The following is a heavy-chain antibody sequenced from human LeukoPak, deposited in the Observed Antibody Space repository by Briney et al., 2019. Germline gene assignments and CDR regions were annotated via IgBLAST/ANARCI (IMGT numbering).Heavy chain of an antibody. Sequence: ASVKVSRKTSGYTFSNYGVSWVRQAPGQGLEWMGWISAYNNNTNYAQKFQGRLTMTTDTSTSTAYMELRSLRSDDTAVYYCARDRWFGELRHYYYYYMDVWGKGTTVTVSS. CDR3: ARDRWFGELRHYYYYYMDV. CDR1: GYTFSNYG. V-gene: IGHV1-18*01. D-gene: IGHD3-10*01. J-gene: IGHJ6*03. CDR2: ISAYNNNT.